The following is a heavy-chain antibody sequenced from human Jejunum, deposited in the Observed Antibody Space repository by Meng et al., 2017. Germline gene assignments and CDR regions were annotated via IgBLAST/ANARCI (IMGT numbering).Heavy chain of an antibody. D-gene: IGHD3-10*01. CDR3: ARGGDPRAYYFDY. CDR1: GGPLSGYY. Sequence: QVQFMQWGAGRLKPSETLSLPFAVYGGPLSGYYCGWIRQAPGKGLEWIGDIDHSGSTNYNPSLKNRVTISVDTSRNQISLNLNSVTAADTAVYYCARGGDPRAYYFDYWGQGNLVTVSS. V-gene: IGHV4-34*01. CDR2: IDHSGST. J-gene: IGHJ4*02.